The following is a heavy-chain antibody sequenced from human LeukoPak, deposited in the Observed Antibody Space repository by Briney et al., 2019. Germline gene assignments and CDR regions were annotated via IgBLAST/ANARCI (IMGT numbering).Heavy chain of an antibody. Sequence: TSETLSLTCAVSGYSISSGYYWGWIRQPPGKGLERIGSIYHSGSTYYNPSLKSRVTISVDTPKNQFSLKLSSVTAADTAVYYCARDIYCSGGSCHGNWFDPWGQGTLVTVSS. J-gene: IGHJ5*02. D-gene: IGHD2-15*01. V-gene: IGHV4-38-2*02. CDR2: IYHSGST. CDR1: GYSISSGYY. CDR3: ARDIYCSGGSCHGNWFDP.